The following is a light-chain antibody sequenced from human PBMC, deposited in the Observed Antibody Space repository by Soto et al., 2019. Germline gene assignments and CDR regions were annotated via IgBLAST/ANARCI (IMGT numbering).Light chain of an antibody. V-gene: IGLV2-14*01. Sequence: QSVLTQPASVSGSHGKSITISCTGTSSDVGGYNYVSWYQQHPGKAPKLMIYEVSNRPSRVSTRFSGSKSGNTAALTISGLQAEDEADYYCSSYTRSSTSYVFGPGTKLTVL. J-gene: IGLJ1*01. CDR2: EVS. CDR3: SSYTRSSTSYV. CDR1: SSDVGGYNY.